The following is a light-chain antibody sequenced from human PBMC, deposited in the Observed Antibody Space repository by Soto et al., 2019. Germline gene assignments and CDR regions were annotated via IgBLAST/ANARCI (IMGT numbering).Light chain of an antibody. CDR3: QQYYSTPWT. CDR1: QSVLYSSNNKNY. J-gene: IGKJ1*01. V-gene: IGKV4-1*01. Sequence: DIVMTQSPDSLAVSLGESATINCKSSQSVLYSSNNKNYLAWYQQKPGQPPKLLIYWASTRESGVPDRFSGSGSGTDFTLTISSLQAEAVAVYYCQQYYSTPWTFGQGTKVEIK. CDR2: WAS.